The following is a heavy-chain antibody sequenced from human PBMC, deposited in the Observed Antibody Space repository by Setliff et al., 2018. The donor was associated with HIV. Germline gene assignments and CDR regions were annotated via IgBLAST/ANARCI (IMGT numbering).Heavy chain of an antibody. D-gene: IGHD4-4*01. V-gene: IGHV4-38-2*01. J-gene: IGHJ6*03. CDR1: GYSISSGYY. CDR3: ARADSRRGAGYQYMDV. CDR2: IFRGVTT. Sequence: SETLSLTCAVSGYSISSGYYWGWIRQPPTKGLEYIGIIFRGVTTYYNPSLRRRVALSMDTSKNQFSLRLSSVTAADTAIYYCARADSRRGAGYQYMDVWGKGTTVTVSS.